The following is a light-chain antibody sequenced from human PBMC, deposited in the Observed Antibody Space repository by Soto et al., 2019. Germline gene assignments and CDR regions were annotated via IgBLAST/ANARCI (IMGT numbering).Light chain of an antibody. CDR1: QSISSW. CDR2: DAS. J-gene: IGKJ1*01. Sequence: DIQMTQSPSTLSASVGDRVTITCRASQSISSWLAWYQQKPGKAPKLLIYDASSLEGGVPSRFTGSGSGTEFTLTISSLQTDDFATYYCQQYKSYSTFGQGTKVDIK. V-gene: IGKV1-5*01. CDR3: QQYKSYST.